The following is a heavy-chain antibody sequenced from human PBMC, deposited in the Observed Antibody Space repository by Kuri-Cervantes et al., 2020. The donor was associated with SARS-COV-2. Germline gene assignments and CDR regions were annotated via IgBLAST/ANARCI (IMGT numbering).Heavy chain of an antibody. Sequence: GESLKISCAASGFTFSSYAMSWVRQAPGKGLEWVSAVSGSGGNTYYADSVKGRFTISRDNSKNTLYLQMNSLRADDTAVYYCAKGTRSSGYYCGLDFWGQGTLVTVSS. V-gene: IGHV3-23*01. J-gene: IGHJ4*02. CDR3: AKGTRSSGYYCGLDF. D-gene: IGHD3-22*01. CDR1: GFTFSSYA. CDR2: VSGSGGNT.